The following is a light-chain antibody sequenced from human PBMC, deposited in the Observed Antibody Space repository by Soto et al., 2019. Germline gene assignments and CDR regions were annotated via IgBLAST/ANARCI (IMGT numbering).Light chain of an antibody. J-gene: IGKJ1*01. V-gene: IGKV3-20*01. CDR1: QNVDKNY. Sequence: EIVLTQSPGTLSWSKGQSASLSCRASQNVDKNYFAWYQQRPGQAPRVLIHHTSRRESGIPDRFSGAGSGTDFTLTISRLQPEDFAVDFCHQHTQSPGTFGQGTRVEIK. CDR3: HQHTQSPGT. CDR2: HTS.